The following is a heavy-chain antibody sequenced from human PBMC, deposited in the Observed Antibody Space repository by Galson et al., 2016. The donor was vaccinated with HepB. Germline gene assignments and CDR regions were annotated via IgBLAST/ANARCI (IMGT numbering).Heavy chain of an antibody. CDR2: TYGDGST. CDR3: ARDPGFRNGMNV. V-gene: IGHV3-53*01. J-gene: IGHJ6*02. CDR1: GFIVSNDY. Sequence: SCAASGFIVSNDYMNWVRQAPGKGLEWLSVTYGDGSTYYAESVRGRFTISRDNSKNSVFLQMNNLRAEDTAVYYCARDPGFRNGMNVWGQGTTVTVSS.